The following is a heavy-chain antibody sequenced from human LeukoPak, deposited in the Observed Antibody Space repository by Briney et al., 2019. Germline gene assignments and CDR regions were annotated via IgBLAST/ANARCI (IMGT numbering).Heavy chain of an antibody. V-gene: IGHV3-21*01. CDR2: ISSSSSSI. CDR3: AGSLRGGGWYMY. J-gene: IGHJ4*02. D-gene: IGHD6-19*01. CDR1: GFTFSTYS. Sequence: GVSLRLSCAASGFTFSTYSMNWVRQAPGKGLEWVSSISSSSSSIDYSDSVKGRFTVSRDNAKNSLYLQMNSLRDEDTAVYYCAGSLRGGGWYMYWGQGTLVTVSS.